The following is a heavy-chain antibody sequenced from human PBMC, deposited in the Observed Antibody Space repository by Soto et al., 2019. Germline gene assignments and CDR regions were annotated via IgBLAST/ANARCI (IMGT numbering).Heavy chain of an antibody. CDR2: INHSGST. CDR3: ARSPVGIPAAGTLDY. D-gene: IGHD6-13*01. V-gene: IGHV4-34*01. CDR1: GGSFSGYY. Sequence: QVQLQQWGAGLLKPSETLSLTCAVYGGSFSGYYWSWIRQSPGKGLEWIGEINHSGSTNYKPSLKSRVTISVDTSKNQFTLKLSSVTAADTAVYYCARSPVGIPAAGTLDYWGQGSLVTVSS. J-gene: IGHJ4*02.